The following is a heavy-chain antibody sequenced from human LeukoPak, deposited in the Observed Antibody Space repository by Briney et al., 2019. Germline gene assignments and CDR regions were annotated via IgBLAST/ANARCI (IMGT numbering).Heavy chain of an antibody. CDR1: GFTFSTYS. CDR2: ISSSSSII. V-gene: IGHV3-48*01. D-gene: IGHD3-16*01. CDR3: ARDWHPGEFDY. Sequence: GGSLRLSCAASGFTFSTYSMNWVRQAPGKGLEWVSDISSSSSIIYYADSVKGRFTISRDNAKNSLYLQMNSLRAEDTAVYYCARDWHPGEFDYWGQGTLVTVSS. J-gene: IGHJ4*02.